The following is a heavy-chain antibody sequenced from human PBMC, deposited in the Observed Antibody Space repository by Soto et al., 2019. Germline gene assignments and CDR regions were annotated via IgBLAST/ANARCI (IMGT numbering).Heavy chain of an antibody. CDR3: ASRLWFGGGPQFWDY. V-gene: IGHV4-30-2*01. CDR1: GGSMSSGDYS. CDR2: IYYGGST. J-gene: IGHJ4*02. Sequence: SETLSLTCAVSGGSMSSGDYSWNWIRQPPGKGLEWIGYIYYGGSTYNNPSLQSRVTMSLDRSRNQFSLNLSSVTAADTAVYYCASRLWFGGGPQFWDYWGQGTLVTVSS. D-gene: IGHD3-10*01.